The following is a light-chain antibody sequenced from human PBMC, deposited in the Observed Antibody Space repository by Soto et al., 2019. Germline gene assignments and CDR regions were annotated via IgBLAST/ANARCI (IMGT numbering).Light chain of an antibody. CDR1: PSGWSSF. J-gene: IGKJ2*01. CDR3: QQYGSSPYT. V-gene: IGKV3-20*01. Sequence: EIVLTQSPGTLSLSPGERATLLCRARPSGWSSFLAWYQQKPGQAPRLLIYGASSRATGIPDRFSGSGSGTDFTLTISRLEPEDFAVYYCQQYGSSPYTFGQGTKLEIK. CDR2: GAS.